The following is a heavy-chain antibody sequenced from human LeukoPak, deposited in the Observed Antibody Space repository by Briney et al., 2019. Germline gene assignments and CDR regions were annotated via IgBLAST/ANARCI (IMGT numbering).Heavy chain of an antibody. J-gene: IGHJ3*02. CDR1: GDSVSSNSAA. Sequence: SQTLSLTCAISGDSVSSNSAAWNWIRQSPSRGLEWLGRTYYRSKWYNDYAVSVKSRITINPDTSKNQFSLQLNSVTPEDTAVYYCARDLGIAVAGMDAFDIWGQGTMVTVSS. V-gene: IGHV6-1*01. CDR3: ARDLGIAVAGMDAFDI. CDR2: TYYRSKWYN. D-gene: IGHD6-19*01.